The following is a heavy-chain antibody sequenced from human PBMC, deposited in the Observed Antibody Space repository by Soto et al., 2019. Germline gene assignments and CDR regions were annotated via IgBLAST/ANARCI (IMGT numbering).Heavy chain of an antibody. Sequence: SVKVSCKASGGTFSSYAISWVRQAPGQGLEWMGGIIPIFGTANYAQKFQGRVTITADKSTSTAYMELSSLRSEDTAVYYCARGLRKDLTSYEYYYYYGMDVWGQGTTVTVSS. J-gene: IGHJ6*02. V-gene: IGHV1-69*06. CDR2: IIPIFGTA. CDR3: ARGLRKDLTSYEYYYYYGMDV. D-gene: IGHD5-12*01. CDR1: GGTFSSYA.